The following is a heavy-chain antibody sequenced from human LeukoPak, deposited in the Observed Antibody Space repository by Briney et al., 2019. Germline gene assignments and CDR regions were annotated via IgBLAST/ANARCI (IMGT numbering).Heavy chain of an antibody. Sequence: ASVKVSCKASGYTFTGYCMHWVRQAPGQGLEWMGWINPNSGGTNYAQKFQGRVTMTRDTSISTAYMELSRLRSDDTAVYYCASEGGETYYDFWSGSYWGQGTLVTVSS. CDR3: ASEGGETYYDFWSGSY. J-gene: IGHJ4*02. CDR1: GYTFTGYC. CDR2: INPNSGGT. V-gene: IGHV1-2*02. D-gene: IGHD3-3*01.